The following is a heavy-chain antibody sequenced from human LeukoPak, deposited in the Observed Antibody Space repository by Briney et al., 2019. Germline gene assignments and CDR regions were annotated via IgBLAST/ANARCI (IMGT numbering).Heavy chain of an antibody. Sequence: GGSLRLSCGASGFSFSSHAMNWVRQAPGKGLEWVSLISRSGDSTYYADSVKGRFTISRDNSKNTLYLQMNSLRAEDTAVYYCAKHMVGVTGGLHYFDSWGQGTLVTVSS. D-gene: IGHD1-26*01. CDR1: GFSFSSHA. CDR3: AKHMVGVTGGLHYFDS. CDR2: ISRSGDST. V-gene: IGHV3-23*01. J-gene: IGHJ4*02.